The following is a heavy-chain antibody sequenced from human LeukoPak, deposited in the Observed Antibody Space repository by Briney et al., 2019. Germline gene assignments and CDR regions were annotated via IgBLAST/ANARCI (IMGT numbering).Heavy chain of an antibody. D-gene: IGHD1-20*01. V-gene: IGHV3-21*01. CDR2: ISSSSSYI. CDR1: GFTSSSYS. Sequence: KPGGSLRLSCAASGFTSSSYSMNWVRQAPGKGLEWVSSISSSSSYIYYADSVKGRFTISRDNAKNSLYLQMNSLRAEDTAVYYCARSYNFPYYFDYWGQGTLVTVSS. J-gene: IGHJ4*02. CDR3: ARSYNFPYYFDY.